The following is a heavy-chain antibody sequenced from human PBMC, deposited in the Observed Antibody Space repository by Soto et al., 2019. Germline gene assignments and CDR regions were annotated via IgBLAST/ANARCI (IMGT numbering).Heavy chain of an antibody. CDR2: ISNTGGST. J-gene: IGHJ4*02. CDR1: GFAFSSYA. CDR3: ATNHIPEAGVGAF. D-gene: IGHD6-13*01. V-gene: IGHV3-23*01. Sequence: EVPLLESGGGLVQPGGSLRLSCAASGFAFSSYAMSWVRQAPGKGLQWVSGISNTGGSTYYTDSVKGRFTISRDNSKNTLYLQIKSLSAEDTAVYFCATNHIPEAGVGAFWGQGTLVTVSS.